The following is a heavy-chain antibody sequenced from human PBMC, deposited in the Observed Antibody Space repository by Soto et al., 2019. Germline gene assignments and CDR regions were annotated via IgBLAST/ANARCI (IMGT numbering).Heavy chain of an antibody. J-gene: IGHJ6*02. CDR2: IYYSGST. CDR3: ARGYYDFWSGVYYYGMDV. Sequence: SETLSLTCTVSGGSISSYYWSWIRQPPGKGLEWIGYIYYSGSTNYNPSLKSRVTISVDTSKNQFSLKLSSVTAADTAVYYCARGYYDFWSGVYYYGMDVWGQGTAVTVSS. CDR1: GGSISSYY. V-gene: IGHV4-59*01. D-gene: IGHD3-3*01.